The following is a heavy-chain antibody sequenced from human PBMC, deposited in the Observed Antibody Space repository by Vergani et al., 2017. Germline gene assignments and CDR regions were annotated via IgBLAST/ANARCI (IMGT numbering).Heavy chain of an antibody. V-gene: IGHV3-66*04. Sequence: EVQLVESGGGLVKPGGSLRLSCAASGFTFSSYSMSWVRQAPGKGLEWVSVIYSGGSTYYADSVKGRFTISRDNSKNTRYLQMNSLRAEDTAVYYCARPIVGPWGQGTLVTVSS. CDR2: IYSGGST. D-gene: IGHD1-26*01. CDR1: GFTFSSYS. J-gene: IGHJ4*02. CDR3: ARPIVGP.